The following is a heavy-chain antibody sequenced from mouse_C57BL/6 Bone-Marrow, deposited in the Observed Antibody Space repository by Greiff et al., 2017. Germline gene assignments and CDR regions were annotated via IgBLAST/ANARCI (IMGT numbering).Heavy chain of an antibody. CDR3: ARGGNYGGCYCAY. CDR1: GYSFTTYP. Sequence: VKLQESGAELVKPGASVKMSCKASGYSFTTYPIEWVKQNHGTSLEWIGHFHPYNDDTKYNEKFKGKATLTVEKSSSTVYMELNRFTSDASAVYYCARGGNYGGCYCAYWGQGTTLTVSA. D-gene: IGHD2-1*01. V-gene: IGHV1-47*01. CDR2: FHPYNDDT. J-gene: IGHJ2*01.